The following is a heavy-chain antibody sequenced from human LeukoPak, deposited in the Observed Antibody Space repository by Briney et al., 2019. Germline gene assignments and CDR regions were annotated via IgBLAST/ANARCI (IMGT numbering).Heavy chain of an antibody. CDR2: IYPGDSDI. Sequence: PGESLQISCQGSGYSFTNYWIGWVRQLPGKGLEWMGIIYPGDSDIRNSPSFQGQVTISADKSISTVYLQWSSLKASDTAKYYCARDGPVPATADAFDFWGQGTMVTVSS. J-gene: IGHJ3*01. CDR3: ARDGPVPATADAFDF. D-gene: IGHD2-2*01. V-gene: IGHV5-51*01. CDR1: GYSFTNYW.